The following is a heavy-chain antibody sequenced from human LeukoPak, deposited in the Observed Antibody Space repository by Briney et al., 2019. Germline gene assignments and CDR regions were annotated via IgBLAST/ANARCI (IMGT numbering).Heavy chain of an antibody. CDR2: IFYSGTT. V-gene: IGHV4-39*01. D-gene: IGHD7-27*01. Sequence: PSETLSLTCTVSGSSISSSSYYWAWIRQPPGKGLEWIASIFYSGTTYYNPSLKSRVIISVDTSKNQFSVKLNSVTAADTALYYCARLVSLTGGLDNWGQGTLVTVSS. CDR3: ARLVSLTGGLDN. J-gene: IGHJ4*02. CDR1: GSSISSSSYY.